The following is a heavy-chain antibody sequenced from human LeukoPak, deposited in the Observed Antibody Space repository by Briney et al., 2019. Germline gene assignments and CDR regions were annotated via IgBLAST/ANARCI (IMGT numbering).Heavy chain of an antibody. CDR1: GGSISRGSYY. CDR3: ARGYVSSGYYFPFDY. D-gene: IGHD3-22*01. V-gene: IGHV4-61*02. J-gene: IGHJ4*02. Sequence: KSSETLSLTCTVSGGSISRGSYYWSWIRQPAGKGLEWIGRIYTSGSTNYTPSLKSRVTISVDTSKNQFSLKLSSVTAADTAVYYCARGYVSSGYYFPFDYWGQGTLVTVSS. CDR2: IYTSGST.